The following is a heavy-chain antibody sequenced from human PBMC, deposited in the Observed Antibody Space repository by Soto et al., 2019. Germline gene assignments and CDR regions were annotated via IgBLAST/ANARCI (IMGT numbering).Heavy chain of an antibody. V-gene: IGHV4-39*01. CDR1: GGFVSSSSYS. D-gene: IGHD3-22*01. J-gene: IGHJ5*02. CDR3: ARGEYYYDSSGYRINWFDP. Sequence: SETLSLTCSVSGGFVSSSSYSWGWIRQSPGKGLEWIGTMYSSENTYYNPSLLSRVTISVDTSKNEFSLRLSSVTAADTAVYYCARGEYYYDSSGYRINWFDPWGQGTLVTVSS. CDR2: MYSSENT.